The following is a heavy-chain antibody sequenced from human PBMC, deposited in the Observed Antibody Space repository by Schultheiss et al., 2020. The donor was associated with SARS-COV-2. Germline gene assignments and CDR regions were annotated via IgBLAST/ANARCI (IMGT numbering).Heavy chain of an antibody. D-gene: IGHD2-15*01. Sequence: ASVKVSCKASGYTFTSYGISWVRQAPGQGLEWLGWINPDSGNTNYAQKLQGRVTMTTDTSTSTAYMELRSLRSDDTAVYYCVLGYCSGGSCFPTYYYYYGMDVWGQGTTVTVSS. J-gene: IGHJ6*02. V-gene: IGHV1-18*01. CDR1: GYTFTSYG. CDR2: INPDSGNT. CDR3: VLGYCSGGSCFPTYYYYYGMDV.